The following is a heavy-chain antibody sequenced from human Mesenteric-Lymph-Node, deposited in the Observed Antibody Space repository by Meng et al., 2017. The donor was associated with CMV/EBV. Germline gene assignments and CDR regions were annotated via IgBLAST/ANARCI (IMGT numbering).Heavy chain of an antibody. CDR3: AREKYGSYDY. CDR2: IFYTGIT. V-gene: IGHV4-30-4*08. D-gene: IGHD4-17*01. CDR1: GDSVSNDGHY. Sequence: LRLSCSVSGDSVSNDGHYWTWIRQPPGKGLEWIGYIFYTGITYYSPSLKSRLIISVDTPKNQFSLTLNSLTAADTAVYYCAREKYGSYDYWGRGTLVTVSS. J-gene: IGHJ4*02.